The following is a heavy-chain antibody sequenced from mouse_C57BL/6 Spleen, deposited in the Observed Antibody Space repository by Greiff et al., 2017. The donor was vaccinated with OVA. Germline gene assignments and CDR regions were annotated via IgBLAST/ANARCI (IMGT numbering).Heavy chain of an antibody. CDR2: INPNNGGT. V-gene: IGHV1-26*01. CDR1: GYTFTDYY. Sequence: VQLQQSGPELVKPGASVKISCKASGYTFTDYYMNWVKQSHGKSLEWIGDINPNNGGTSYNQKFKGKATLTVDKSSRTAYMELRSLTSEDSAVYYCARGRISGYFDVWGTGTTVTVSS. CDR3: ARGRISGYFDV. J-gene: IGHJ1*03.